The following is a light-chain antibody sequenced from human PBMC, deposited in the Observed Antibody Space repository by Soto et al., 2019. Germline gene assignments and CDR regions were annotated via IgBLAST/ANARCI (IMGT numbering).Light chain of an antibody. Sequence: EIVLTQSPGTLSLSPGERVTLSCRASQIVSNNYLAWYQQKPGQAPRLLIYGASNRATGTPDRFSGSGSGTDFTVAISRLEPEDFAVYYCQQYGRSPDLFTFGPGTKVDIK. V-gene: IGKV3-20*01. CDR3: QQYGRSPDLFT. CDR2: GAS. CDR1: QIVSNNY. J-gene: IGKJ3*01.